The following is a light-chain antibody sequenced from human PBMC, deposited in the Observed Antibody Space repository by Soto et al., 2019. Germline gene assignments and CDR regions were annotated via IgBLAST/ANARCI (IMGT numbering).Light chain of an antibody. CDR1: QDISSW. V-gene: IGKV1D-12*01. CDR2: AAS. Sequence: DIQMTQSPSSVSASVGDRVIITCRASQDISSWLAWYQQKAGEAPKLLIFAASRLHSGVPSRFSGSVSGTDVTLTITNLQPEDFATYYCQQADSFPLTFGGGTKVEIK. J-gene: IGKJ4*01. CDR3: QQADSFPLT.